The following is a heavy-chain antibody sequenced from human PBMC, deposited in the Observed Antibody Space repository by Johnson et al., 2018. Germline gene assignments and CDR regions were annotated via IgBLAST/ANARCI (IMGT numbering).Heavy chain of an antibody. CDR3: AKENYASGGHYSGAFDN. J-gene: IGHJ3*02. D-gene: IGHD3-22*01. Sequence: VQLVQSGGGLVQPGGSLRLSCAASGFTFSFYWMSWVRQAPGKGLEWLANITLDGSEKYYVDSVKGRFSISRDNSKNTLSLQMDSLRAEDTAVYYCAKENYASGGHYSGAFDNWGQGTMVTVSS. CDR1: GFTFSFYW. V-gene: IGHV3-7*01. CDR2: ITLDGSEK.